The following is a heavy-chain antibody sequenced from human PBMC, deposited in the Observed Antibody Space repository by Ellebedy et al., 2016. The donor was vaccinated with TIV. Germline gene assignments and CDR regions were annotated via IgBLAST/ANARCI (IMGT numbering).Heavy chain of an antibody. CDR3: ASERGSVGDS. CDR1: GFTFRSYS. CDR2: ISSSNTTI. D-gene: IGHD2-15*01. Sequence: PGGSLTLSCAASGFTFRSYSMNWVRQAPGKGLEWVSHISSSNTTIYYTDSVKGRFTISRDNAKNSLYLQMNSLRAEDTAVYYCASERGSVGDSWGQGTLVTVSS. V-gene: IGHV3-48*01. J-gene: IGHJ4*02.